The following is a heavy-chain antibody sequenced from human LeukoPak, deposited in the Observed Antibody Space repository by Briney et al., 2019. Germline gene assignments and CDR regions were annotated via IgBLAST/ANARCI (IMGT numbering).Heavy chain of an antibody. CDR1: GFPFSSYW. D-gene: IGHD5-12*01. Sequence: GGSLRLSCVASGFPFSSYWMTWVRQAPGKGLDWVANIDHIEREKYYVDSVKGRFTISRDNAKNSLYLQINSLRADDTGVYYCAREFGYRGYIDYWGLGTLVTVSS. CDR2: IDHIEREK. V-gene: IGHV3-7*03. J-gene: IGHJ4*03. CDR3: AREFGYRGYIDY.